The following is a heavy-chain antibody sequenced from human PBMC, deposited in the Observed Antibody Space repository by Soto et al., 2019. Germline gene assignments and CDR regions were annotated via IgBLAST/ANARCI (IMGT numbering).Heavy chain of an antibody. J-gene: IGHJ3*02. CDR3: ARGVASIPDAFDM. CDR1: GGSISSYY. CDR2: IYDSGST. Sequence: QVQLQESGPRLVKPSETLSLTCTVSGGSISSYYWSWIRQPPGEGLEWIGCIYDSGSTNYNPSLKSRVTISVDTSKNQFSLRLTSVTAADTAVYYCARGVASIPDAFDMWGQGTLVTVSS. D-gene: IGHD2-21*02. V-gene: IGHV4-59*08.